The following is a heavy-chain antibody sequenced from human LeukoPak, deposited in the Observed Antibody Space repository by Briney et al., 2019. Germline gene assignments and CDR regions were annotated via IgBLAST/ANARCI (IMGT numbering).Heavy chain of an antibody. V-gene: IGHV1-2*02. CDR1: GPTFTDFY. CDR3: ARAGISASGEFDP. Sequence: GASVKVSCKASGPTFTDFYMHWVRQAPGQGLEWMGWINPKSGGTKYAQKVQDTVTMTRDTSINAAYLEVSSLRSDDTAVYYCARAGISASGEFDPWGQGTLVTVSS. D-gene: IGHD1-20*01. J-gene: IGHJ5*02. CDR2: INPKSGGT.